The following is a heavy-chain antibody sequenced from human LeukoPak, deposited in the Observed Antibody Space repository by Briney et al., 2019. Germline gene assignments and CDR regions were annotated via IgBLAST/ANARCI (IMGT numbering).Heavy chain of an antibody. Sequence: GGSLRLSCAASGFTFSGSAMHWVRQASGKGLEWVGRIRSKANSYATAYAASVKGRFTISRDDSKNTAYLQMNSLKTEDTAVYYCIAEYWAAVGTGFRYFAYWGQGVLVTVSS. CDR3: IAEYWAAVGTGFRYFAY. D-gene: IGHD6-13*01. J-gene: IGHJ4*02. CDR1: GFTFSGSA. CDR2: IRSKANSYAT. V-gene: IGHV3-73*01.